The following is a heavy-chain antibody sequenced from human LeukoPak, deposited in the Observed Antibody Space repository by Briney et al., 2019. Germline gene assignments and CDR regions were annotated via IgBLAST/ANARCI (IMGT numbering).Heavy chain of an antibody. V-gene: IGHV4-39*01. CDR2: NYYSGST. Sequence: SETLSLTCTVSGGSISSSSYYWGWIRQPPGKGLEWIGSNYYSGSTYYNPSLKSRVTISVDTSKNQFSLKLSSVTAADTAVYYCASIAVAAYNWFDPWGQGTLVTVSS. CDR1: GGSISSSSYY. D-gene: IGHD6-19*01. J-gene: IGHJ5*02. CDR3: ASIAVAAYNWFDP.